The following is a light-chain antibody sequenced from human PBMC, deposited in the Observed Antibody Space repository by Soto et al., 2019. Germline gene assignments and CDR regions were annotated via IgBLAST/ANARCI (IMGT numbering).Light chain of an antibody. Sequence: QSVLTRPASVSGSPGQSITISCTGTSSDVGTYNLVSWYQQHPGKAPKLMIYEGSKRPSGVSNRLSGSKSGNTASLTIPGLQAEDEADYYCCSYAGSRTLVFGGGTKLTVL. V-gene: IGLV2-23*01. J-gene: IGLJ2*01. CDR2: EGS. CDR1: SSDVGTYNL. CDR3: CSYAGSRTLV.